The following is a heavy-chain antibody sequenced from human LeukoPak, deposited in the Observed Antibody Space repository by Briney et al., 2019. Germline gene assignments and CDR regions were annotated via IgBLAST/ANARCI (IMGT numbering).Heavy chain of an antibody. D-gene: IGHD7-27*01. CDR1: GGSVTDYY. CDR2: IYYTGT. J-gene: IGHJ4*02. CDR3: ASRKLGNDY. Sequence: SETLSLTCTVSGGSVTDYYWSWIRQSPGKGLEWVGYIYYTGTSYNPSLKSRVTISADTSKNQFSLKLISVTAADTAVYYCASRKLGNDYWGQGTLVTVSS. V-gene: IGHV4-59*02.